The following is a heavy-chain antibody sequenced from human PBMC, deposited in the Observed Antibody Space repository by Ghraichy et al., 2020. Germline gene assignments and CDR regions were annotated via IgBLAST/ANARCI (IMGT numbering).Heavy chain of an antibody. J-gene: IGHJ3*02. CDR2: ISSSSHYI. V-gene: IGHV3-21*01. CDR1: GFTLSSYS. Sequence: GGSLRLSCAASGFTLSSYSMNWVRQAPGKGLEWVSSISSSSHYIYYADSLKGRFTISRDNAKNSLYLEMNSLRAEDTAVYYCARRLLALALAVGGDDAFDIWGHGTMVTVSS. D-gene: IGHD3-10*01. CDR3: ARRLLALALAVGGDDAFDI.